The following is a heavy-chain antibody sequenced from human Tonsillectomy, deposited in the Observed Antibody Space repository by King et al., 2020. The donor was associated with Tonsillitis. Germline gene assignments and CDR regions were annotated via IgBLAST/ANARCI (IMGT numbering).Heavy chain of an antibody. D-gene: IGHD1-26*01. Sequence: VQLVESGGGVVQPGRSLRLSCAASGFTFSNYGMHWVRQAPGKGLEWVAVLSYDGSNKYCVDSVKGRFTISRDNSKNTLYLQMNSLRAEDTAVYYCAKDRATSDDAFDIWGQGTMVTVSS. CDR3: AKDRATSDDAFDI. CDR1: GFTFSNYG. V-gene: IGHV3-30*18. J-gene: IGHJ3*02. CDR2: LSYDGSNK.